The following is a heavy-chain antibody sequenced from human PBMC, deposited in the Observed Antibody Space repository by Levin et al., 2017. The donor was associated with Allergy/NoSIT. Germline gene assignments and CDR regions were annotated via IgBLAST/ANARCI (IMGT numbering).Heavy chain of an antibody. V-gene: IGHV3-11*05. D-gene: IGHD5-18*01. J-gene: IGHJ3*02. Sequence: GESLKISCAASGFTFSDYYMSWIRQAPGKGLEWVSYISSSSSYTNYADSVKGRFTISRDNAKNSLYLQMNSLRAEDTAVYYCARESGYSYGDDAFDIWGQGTMVTVSS. CDR1: GFTFSDYY. CDR2: ISSSSSYT. CDR3: ARESGYSYGDDAFDI.